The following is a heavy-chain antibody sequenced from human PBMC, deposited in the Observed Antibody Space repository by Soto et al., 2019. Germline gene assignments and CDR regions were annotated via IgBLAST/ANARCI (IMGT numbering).Heavy chain of an antibody. CDR2: IYHTVNT. Sequence: SETLSVSCIFSGVSIGSHFWSWIRQAPGKGPELVGYIYHTVNTNYNPALKSRVTISMDTSKNQLSLQLSSVTAADTALYYCERLQYTVVTALDIWGQGTMVTVSS. J-gene: IGHJ3*02. CDR3: ERLQYTVVTALDI. D-gene: IGHD2-15*01. CDR1: GVSIGSHF. V-gene: IGHV4-59*11.